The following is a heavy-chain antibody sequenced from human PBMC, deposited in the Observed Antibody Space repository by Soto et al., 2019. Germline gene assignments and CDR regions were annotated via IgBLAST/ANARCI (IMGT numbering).Heavy chain of an antibody. V-gene: IGHV5-51*01. Sequence: GESLKISCKGSGYSFTSYWIGWVRQMPGKGLEWMGIIYPGDSDTRYSPSFQGQVTISADKSISTAYLQWSSLKASDTAMYYCALGYCSGGSCHQGGTYYYGMDVWGQGTTVTVSS. J-gene: IGHJ6*02. CDR2: IYPGDSDT. CDR3: ALGYCSGGSCHQGGTYYYGMDV. D-gene: IGHD2-15*01. CDR1: GYSFTSYW.